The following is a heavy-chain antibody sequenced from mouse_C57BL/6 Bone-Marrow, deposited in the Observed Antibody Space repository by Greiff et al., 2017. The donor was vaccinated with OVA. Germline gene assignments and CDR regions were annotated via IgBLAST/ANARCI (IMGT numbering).Heavy chain of an antibody. CDR1: GYTFTSYW. Sequence: VQLQQPGAELVMPGASVKLSCKASGYTFTSYWMHWVKQRPGQGLEWIGEIDPSDSYTNYNQKVKGKSTLTVDKSSITAYMHLSSLTSEDSAVYYCARGYYGSRWGQGTLVTVSA. D-gene: IGHD1-1*01. J-gene: IGHJ3*02. CDR2: IDPSDSYT. CDR3: ARGYYGSR. V-gene: IGHV1-69*01.